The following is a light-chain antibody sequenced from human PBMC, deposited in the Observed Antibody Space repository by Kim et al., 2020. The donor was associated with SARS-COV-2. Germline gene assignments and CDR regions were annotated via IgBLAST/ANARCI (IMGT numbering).Light chain of an antibody. CDR3: NSRGSNDNVL. J-gene: IGLJ2*01. CDR1: SLKSYY. CDR2: GKN. Sequence: VALGQTFRITCQGDSLKSYYATWYQQKTGKAPIVVIYGKNNRPSGIPDRFSGSSSGDTASMTITGTPAGDEADYYCNSRGSNDNVLFGGETELTVL. V-gene: IGLV3-19*01.